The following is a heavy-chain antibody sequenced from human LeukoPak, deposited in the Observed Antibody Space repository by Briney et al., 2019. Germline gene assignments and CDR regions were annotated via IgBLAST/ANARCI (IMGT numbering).Heavy chain of an antibody. CDR1: GFIFSSYW. CDR2: IKQDGREK. CDR3: ARVQWLPSNFDY. Sequence: GGSLRLSCAGSGFIFSSYWMTWVRQAPGKGLEWVADIKQDGREKYYVDSVKGRFTISRDNAKNSLYLQMSSLRAKDTAVYYCARVQWLPSNFDYWGQGTLVTVSS. D-gene: IGHD5-24*01. J-gene: IGHJ4*02. V-gene: IGHV3-7*01.